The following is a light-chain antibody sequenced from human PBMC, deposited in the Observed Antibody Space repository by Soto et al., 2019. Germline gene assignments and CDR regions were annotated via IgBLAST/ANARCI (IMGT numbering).Light chain of an antibody. CDR1: QSIRSW. V-gene: IGKV1-5*01. Sequence: DIRVTKSPSSLSASVGDRVTMTCRASQSIRSWLAWYQQKPGKAPKLLIYDASSLESGVPSRFSGRRSGTEFTLTISSLQSEESALYCCQQYTKRPISLGQGARLEIK. J-gene: IGKJ5*01. CDR3: QQYTKRPIS. CDR2: DAS.